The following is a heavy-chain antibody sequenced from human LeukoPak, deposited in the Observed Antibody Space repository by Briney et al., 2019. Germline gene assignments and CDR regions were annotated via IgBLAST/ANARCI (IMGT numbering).Heavy chain of an antibody. Sequence: GGSLKLSCAASGFTVSSNYMSWVRQAPGKWLEWVSFTVNGGSTYYSDSVKGRFTVSGDNSKNTLYLQMNSLRAEDTAVYYCVRDQNFWGQGTLVTVSS. CDR1: GFTVSSNY. J-gene: IGHJ4*02. CDR3: VRDQNF. CDR2: TVNGGST. V-gene: IGHV3-53*05.